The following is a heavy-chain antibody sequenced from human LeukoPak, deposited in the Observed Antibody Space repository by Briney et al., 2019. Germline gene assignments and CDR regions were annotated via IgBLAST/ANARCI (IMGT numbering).Heavy chain of an antibody. Sequence: SVKVSCKASGGTFSSYAISWVRQAPGQGLEWMGGIIPIFGTANYAQKFQGRVTITADKSTSTAYMELRSLRSDDTAVYYCARDQRGRFDPWGQGTLVTVSS. CDR2: IIPIFGTA. J-gene: IGHJ5*02. CDR3: ARDQRGRFDP. D-gene: IGHD6-25*01. V-gene: IGHV1-69*06. CDR1: GGTFSSYA.